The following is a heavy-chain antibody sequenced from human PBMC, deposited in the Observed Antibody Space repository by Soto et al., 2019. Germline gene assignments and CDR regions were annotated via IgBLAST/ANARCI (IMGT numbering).Heavy chain of an antibody. D-gene: IGHD1-7*01. CDR3: ARDITATSTRWFDP. CDR1: GYTFTSYD. CDR2: ISADTGNT. V-gene: IGHV1-18*04. J-gene: IGHJ5*02. Sequence: ASVKVSCKASGYTFTSYDISWVRQAPGQGLEWMGWISADTGNTIYAQKVQGRVTMTTDTTTSTAYMELRSLRSDDTAVYYCARDITATSTRWFDPWGQGTLVTVSS.